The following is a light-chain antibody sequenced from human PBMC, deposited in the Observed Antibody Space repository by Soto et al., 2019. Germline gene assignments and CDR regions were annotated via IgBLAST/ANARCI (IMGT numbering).Light chain of an antibody. V-gene: IGKV3-15*01. CDR2: GAS. CDR3: QQYNNWPQT. J-gene: IGKJ1*01. CDR1: QSVSSN. Sequence: EIVITQSPATLSVSPGERATLYSRAIQSVSSNLAWYQQKPGQAPRLXIYGASTRATGIPARFSGSGAGTECTRTISSLQSEDVEVDDCQQYNNWPQTFGQGTKVDIK.